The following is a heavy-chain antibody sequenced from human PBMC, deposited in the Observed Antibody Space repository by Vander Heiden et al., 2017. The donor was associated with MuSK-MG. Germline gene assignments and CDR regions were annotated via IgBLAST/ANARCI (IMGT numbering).Heavy chain of an antibody. CDR3: AREKDTAMVYGEWGMDV. J-gene: IGHJ6*02. CDR2: FSGGSNTI. Sequence: EVQVVESGGGWVQPGGSLRLSCAASGFTFSSYSVNWVRQAPGKGLEWLSYFSGGSNTIYYADSVKGRFTISRDNAKNLVYLQMNSLRVEDTALYYCAREKDTAMVYGEWGMDVWGQGTTVIVSS. D-gene: IGHD5-18*01. V-gene: IGHV3-48*04. CDR1: GFTFSSYS.